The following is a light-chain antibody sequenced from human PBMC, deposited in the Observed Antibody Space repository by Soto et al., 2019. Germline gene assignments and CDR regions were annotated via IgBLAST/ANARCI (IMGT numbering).Light chain of an antibody. J-gene: IGLJ3*02. CDR3: AAWDEGLKGWV. CDR2: GSD. CDR1: TSNIGSNT. Sequence: QSVLAQPPSASGTPGQRVTISCSGSTSNIGSNTVSWYRQLPGTAPKVLMYGSDQRPSGVPDRFSGFTSGTSASLAISGLQSEDEADYYCAAWDEGLKGWVFGGGTKLTVL. V-gene: IGLV1-44*01.